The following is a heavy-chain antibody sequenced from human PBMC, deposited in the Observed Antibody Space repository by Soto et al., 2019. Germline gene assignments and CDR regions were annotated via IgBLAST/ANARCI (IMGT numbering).Heavy chain of an antibody. CDR2: SYYSGST. D-gene: IGHD6-19*01. V-gene: IGHV4-39*01. J-gene: IGHJ3*02. CDR1: GGSISSSSYY. Sequence: QLLESGPGLVKPSETLSLTCTVSGGSISSSSYYWGWIRQPPGKGLEWIGSSYYSGSTYYNPSLKSGVTISVDTSKNQFSLKLSSVTAADTAVYYCATFSSGWFLAFDIWGQGTMVTVSS. CDR3: ATFSSGWFLAFDI.